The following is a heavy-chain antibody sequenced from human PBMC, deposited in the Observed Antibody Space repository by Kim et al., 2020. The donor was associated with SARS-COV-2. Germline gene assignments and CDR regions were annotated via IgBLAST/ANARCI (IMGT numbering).Heavy chain of an antibody. V-gene: IGHV6-1*01. CDR1: GDSVSNNRAA. CDR2: AYYRSRWYI. D-gene: IGHD2-15*01. J-gene: IGHJ5*02. Sequence: SQTLSLTCAISGDSVSNNRAAWNWIRQSPARGLEWLGRAYYRSRWYIDYANSVKSRLTIIPDTSKNHLSLQLKSVIPEDTAVYYCARDIYCSGGSCYDSVAWFDPWGHGTLVTVSS. CDR3: ARDIYCSGGSCYDSVAWFDP.